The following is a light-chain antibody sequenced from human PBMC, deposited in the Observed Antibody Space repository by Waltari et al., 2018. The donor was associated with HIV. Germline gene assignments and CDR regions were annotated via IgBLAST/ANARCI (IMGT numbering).Light chain of an antibody. Sequence: DIVMTQSPDSLAVSLGERATINCKSSQNVLYTSNNKNYLAWYQQKPGQPPKLLIYWASTRESGVPDRFSGSGSGTDFTLTISSLQAEDVAVYYCQQYYSIPRTFGQGTKVEI. J-gene: IGKJ1*01. CDR1: QNVLYTSNNKNY. CDR2: WAS. V-gene: IGKV4-1*01. CDR3: QQYYSIPRT.